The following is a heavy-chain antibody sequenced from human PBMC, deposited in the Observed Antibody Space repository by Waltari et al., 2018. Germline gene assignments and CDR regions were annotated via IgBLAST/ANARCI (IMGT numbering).Heavy chain of an antibody. V-gene: IGHV3-15*07. CDR3: TTETGTDYGGNSEGWFDP. Sequence: EVQLVESGGGLVTPGGSLRPPCAASGFTFRNAWMEWVGRIKSKTDGGTTDYAAPVKGRFTISRDDSKNTLYLQMNSLKTEDTAVYYCTTETGTDYGGNSEGWFDPWGQGTLVTVSS. CDR2: IKSKTDGGTT. J-gene: IGHJ5*02. D-gene: IGHD4-17*01. CDR1: GFTFRNAW.